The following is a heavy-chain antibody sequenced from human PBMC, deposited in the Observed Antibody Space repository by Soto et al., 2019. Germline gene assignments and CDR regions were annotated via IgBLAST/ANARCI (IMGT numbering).Heavy chain of an antibody. V-gene: IGHV3-30-3*01. Sequence: GGSLRLSCAASGFTFSSYAMHWVRQAPGKGLEWVAVISYDGSNKYYADSVKGRFTISRDNSKNTLYLQMNSLRAEDTAVYYCARDRAHKAYDAFDIWGQGTMVTVSS. CDR2: ISYDGSNK. J-gene: IGHJ3*02. D-gene: IGHD3-10*01. CDR3: ARDRAHKAYDAFDI. CDR1: GFTFSSYA.